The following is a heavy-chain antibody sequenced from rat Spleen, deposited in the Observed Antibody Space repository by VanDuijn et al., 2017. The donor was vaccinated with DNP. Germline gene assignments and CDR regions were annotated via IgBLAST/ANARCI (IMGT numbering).Heavy chain of an antibody. CDR3: ARGGLYYFDY. CDR1: GFNFNDHW. CDR2: ISKDGSSI. Sequence: EVKLVESGGGLVQPGRSLKVSCAASGFNFNDHWMGWVRQAPGKGLEWIGEISKDGSSINYTPSLKDKFTISRDNVQSTLYLQMSKLGSEDTATYYCARGGLYYFDYWGQGVMVTVSS. J-gene: IGHJ2*01. V-gene: IGHV4-2*01. D-gene: IGHD1-12*01.